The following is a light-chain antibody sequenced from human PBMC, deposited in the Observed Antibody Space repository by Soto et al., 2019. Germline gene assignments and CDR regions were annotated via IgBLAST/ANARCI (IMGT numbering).Light chain of an antibody. J-gene: IGLJ3*02. V-gene: IGLV4-69*01. CDR3: QTWGTGIQV. CDR2: LNSDGSH. CDR1: SGHSSYA. Sequence: QPVLTQSPSASASLGASVKLTCTLSSGHSSYAIAWHQQQPEKGPRYLMNLNSDGSHSKGDGIPDRFSGYSSGAVRYLTISSLQSEDEADYYCQTWGTGIQVFGGGTKLTVL.